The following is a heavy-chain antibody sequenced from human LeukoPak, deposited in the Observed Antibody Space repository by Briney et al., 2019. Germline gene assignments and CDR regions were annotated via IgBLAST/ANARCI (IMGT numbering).Heavy chain of an antibody. CDR2: IIPIFGTA. D-gene: IGHD6-13*01. Sequence: SVKVSCKASGGTFSSYAISWVRQAPGQGLEWMGGIIPIFGTANYAQKFQGRVTITADESTSTAYMELSSLRSEDTAVYYCARDSSSWYNWFGPWGQGTLVTVSS. CDR1: GGTFSSYA. V-gene: IGHV1-69*13. J-gene: IGHJ5*02. CDR3: ARDSSSWYNWFGP.